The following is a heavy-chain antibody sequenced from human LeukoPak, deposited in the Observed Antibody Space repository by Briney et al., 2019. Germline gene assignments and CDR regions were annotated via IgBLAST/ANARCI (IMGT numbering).Heavy chain of an antibody. J-gene: IGHJ4*02. CDR3: TTGPSFGYEW. V-gene: IGHV3-74*01. CDR1: GMTFSNHW. Sequence: GGSLRLSCAASGMTFSNHWMHWVRQAPGKGLVWVSLIKTDGRTTIYADSVKGRFTISRDDGKSTLYLQMNSLRAEDTAIYYCTTGPSFGYEWWGQGTVVTISS. CDR2: IKTDGRTT. D-gene: IGHD3-22*01.